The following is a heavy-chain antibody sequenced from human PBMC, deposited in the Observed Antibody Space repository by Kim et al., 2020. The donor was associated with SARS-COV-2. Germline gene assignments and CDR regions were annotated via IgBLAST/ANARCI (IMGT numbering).Heavy chain of an antibody. CDR2: T. CDR3: AREDVDTAMAT. D-gene: IGHD5-18*01. Sequence: TKYNPAVQVRVTISVATSKNQVSLKLSAVTAADTAVYYCAREDVDTAMATWGQGTLVTVSS. J-gene: IGHJ5*02. V-gene: IGHV4-59*01.